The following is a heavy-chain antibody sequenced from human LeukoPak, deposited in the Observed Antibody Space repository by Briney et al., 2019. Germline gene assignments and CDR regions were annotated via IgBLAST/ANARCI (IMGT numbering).Heavy chain of an antibody. CDR1: GGSISSYY. V-gene: IGHV4-59*01. CDR2: THYSGST. D-gene: IGHD6-13*01. Sequence: SETLSLTCTVSGGSISSYYWSWIRQPPEKGLEWIGYTHYSGSTKYNPSLKSRLTMSLDTSQNPFSLRLSSVTAADTAVYFCARGAAGTGAADYWGQGTLVTVSS. J-gene: IGHJ4*02. CDR3: ARGAAGTGAADY.